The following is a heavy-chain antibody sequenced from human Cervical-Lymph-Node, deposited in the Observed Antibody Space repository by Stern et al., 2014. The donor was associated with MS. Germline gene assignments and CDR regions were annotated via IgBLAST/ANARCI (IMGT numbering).Heavy chain of an antibody. CDR3: ARGHIPYAYNYLFDY. V-gene: IGHV3-33*01. J-gene: IGHJ4*02. CDR2: AWNDGSTA. Sequence: DQLVESGGGVVQPGTSLRLSCAASGFTFSSYGMNWVRQAPGKGLERVALAWNDGSTAYYTNSVKGRFTISRDNSKNTLSLQMNSLTAEDTAVYYCARGHIPYAYNYLFDYWGQGTLVTVSS. D-gene: IGHD5-24*01. CDR1: GFTFSSYG.